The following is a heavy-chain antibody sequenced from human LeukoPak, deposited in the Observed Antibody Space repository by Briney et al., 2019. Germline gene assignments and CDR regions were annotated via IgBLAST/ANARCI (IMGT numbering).Heavy chain of an antibody. D-gene: IGHD3-22*01. CDR2: IYSGGST. Sequence: GGSLRLSCAASGFTFSSYVMSWVRQAPGKGLEWVSVIYSGGSTYYADSVKGRFTISRDNSKNTLYLQMNSLRAEDTAVYYCARGSGYDSSGYLDYWGQGTLVTVSS. CDR1: GFTFSSYV. CDR3: ARGSGYDSSGYLDY. V-gene: IGHV3-53*01. J-gene: IGHJ4*02.